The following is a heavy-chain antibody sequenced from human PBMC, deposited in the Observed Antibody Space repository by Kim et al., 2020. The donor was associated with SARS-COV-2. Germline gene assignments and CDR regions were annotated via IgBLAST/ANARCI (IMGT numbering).Heavy chain of an antibody. V-gene: IGHV3-48*03. CDR1: GFTFSSYE. J-gene: IGHJ6*02. D-gene: IGHD6-19*01. Sequence: GGSLRLSCVASGFTFSSYEMNWVRQAPGKGLQWIAYIGETGSTIYYADSVKGRFTISRDNARKSVSLQMNSLRAEDTAVYYCARITMAGTNYKYGMAVWGQGTTVTVSS. CDR2: IGETGSTI. CDR3: ARITMAGTNYKYGMAV.